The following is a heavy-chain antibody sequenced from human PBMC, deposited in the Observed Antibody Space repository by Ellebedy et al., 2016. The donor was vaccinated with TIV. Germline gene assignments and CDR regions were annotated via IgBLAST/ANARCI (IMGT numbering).Heavy chain of an antibody. CDR1: GGTFSSYA. D-gene: IGHD2-21*02. V-gene: IGHV1-69*13. Sequence: SVKVSXXASGGTFSSYAISWVRQAPGQGLEWMGGIIPIFGTANYAQKFQGRVTITADESTSTAYMELSSLRSEDTAVYYCARDRAPVVVTAVDYWGQGTLVTVSS. CDR2: IIPIFGTA. CDR3: ARDRAPVVVTAVDY. J-gene: IGHJ4*02.